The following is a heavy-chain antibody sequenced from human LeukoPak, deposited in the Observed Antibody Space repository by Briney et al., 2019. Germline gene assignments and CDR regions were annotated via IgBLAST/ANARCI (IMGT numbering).Heavy chain of an antibody. CDR1: GFTFSNYW. CDR2: IYTDWSSR. D-gene: IGHD6-13*01. J-gene: IGHJ4*02. Sequence: GGSLRLSCAASGFTFSNYWMHWVRQAPGKGLVWVSRIYTDWSSRSYADSAEGRFNISRDNGKNTLYLQMNSLRAEDTAVYYCASASSHRIAAGGDYWGQRTLVTVSS. CDR3: ASASSHRIAAGGDY. V-gene: IGHV3-74*01.